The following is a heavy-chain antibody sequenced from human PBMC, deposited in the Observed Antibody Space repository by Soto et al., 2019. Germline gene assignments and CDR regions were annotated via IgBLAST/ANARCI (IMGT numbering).Heavy chain of an antibody. D-gene: IGHD4-17*01. CDR1: GFTFSGFT. CDR2: IRSKAHSYAT. CDR3: TRIYDYGDYTFHFDY. V-gene: IGHV3-73*01. J-gene: IGHJ4*02. Sequence: EVQLVESGGGLVQPGGSLKLACAASGFTFSGFTMHWVRQASGKGLEWVGRIRSKAHSYATTYVASVKGRFTISRDDSKNTAYLQMNSLKTEDTAVYYCTRIYDYGDYTFHFDYWGQGTLVTVSS.